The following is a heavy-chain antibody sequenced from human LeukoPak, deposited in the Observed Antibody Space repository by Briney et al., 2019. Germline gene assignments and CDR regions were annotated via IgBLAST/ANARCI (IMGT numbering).Heavy chain of an antibody. CDR1: GYRSTGYW. CDR2: IYPGDSDT. CDR3: ARQTSGYDYYFDY. V-gene: IGHV5-51*01. J-gene: IGHJ4*02. D-gene: IGHD5-12*01. Sequence: GESRKISCKGSGYRSTGYWIGWVGQMPGKGLEWMGIIYPGDSDTRYSPSFQGQVTISADKSISTAYLQWSSLKASDTAMYYCARQTSGYDYYFDYWGQGTLVTVSS.